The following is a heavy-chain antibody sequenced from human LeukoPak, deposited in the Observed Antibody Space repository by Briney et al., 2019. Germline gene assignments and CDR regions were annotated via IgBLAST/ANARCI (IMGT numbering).Heavy chain of an antibody. J-gene: IGHJ6*02. V-gene: IGHV4-34*01. CDR2: IKQSGST. CDR3: ARGPRPRYCSGGSCSYRGYYYGMDV. CDR1: SWSLCDLY. D-gene: IGHD2-15*01. Sequence: PSETLSLTCAVYSWSLCDLYGSWIRQPPGKGREWIGEIKQSGSTNYNPYIESRVTISVDTTKKQFSLKLSSVTAVDPAVYYCARGPRPRYCSGGSCSYRGYYYGMDVWGQGTTVTVSS.